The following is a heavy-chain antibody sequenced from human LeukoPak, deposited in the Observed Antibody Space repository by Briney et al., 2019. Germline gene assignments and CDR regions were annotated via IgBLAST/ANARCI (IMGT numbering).Heavy chain of an antibody. D-gene: IGHD1-26*01. CDR2: IKQDGSEK. CDR3: AREEGIVGAQGDY. V-gene: IGHV3-7*01. Sequence: GGSLRLSCAASGFTFSRDSMSWVRQAPGKGLEWVANIKQDGSEKYYVDSVKGRFTISRDNAKNSLYLQMNSLRAEDTAVYYCAREEGIVGAQGDYWGQGTLVTVSS. CDR1: GFTFSRDS. J-gene: IGHJ4*02.